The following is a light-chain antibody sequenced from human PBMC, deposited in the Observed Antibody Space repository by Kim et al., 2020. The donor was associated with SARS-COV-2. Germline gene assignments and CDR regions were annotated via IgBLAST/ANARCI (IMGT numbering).Light chain of an antibody. Sequence: CPGERATVSCRASRSVASNYLAWYQQKPGQAPRLLIFGVSSRATGIPDRFSGSGSGTEYSLTINRLEPEDFAVYYCQQYSSLPLTFGGGTKVDIK. CDR1: RSVASNY. V-gene: IGKV3-20*01. J-gene: IGKJ4*01. CDR3: QQYSSLPLT. CDR2: GVS.